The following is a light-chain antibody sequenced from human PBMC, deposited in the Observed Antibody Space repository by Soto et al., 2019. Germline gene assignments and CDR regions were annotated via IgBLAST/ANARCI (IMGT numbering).Light chain of an antibody. CDR3: SSCTSSSTRV. J-gene: IGLJ1*01. Sequence: QSVLTQPASVPGSPGQSIAISCIGTSSDVGAYDYVSWYQQHPDRAPKLMIYEVSNRPSGVSNRFSGSKSVNTATLTISGLQAEDEADYYCSSCTSSSTRVFGTGTKVTVL. V-gene: IGLV2-14*03. CDR2: EVS. CDR1: SSDVGAYDY.